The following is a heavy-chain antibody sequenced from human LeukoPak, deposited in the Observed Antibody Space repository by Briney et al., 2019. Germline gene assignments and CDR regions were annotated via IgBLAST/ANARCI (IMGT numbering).Heavy chain of an antibody. J-gene: IGHJ4*02. CDR2: ISYDGSNK. Sequence: GGSLRLSCAASGFTFSSYAMHWVRQAPGKGLEWVAVISYDGSNKYYAGSVKGRFTISRDNSKNTLYLQMNSLRAEDTAVYYCATLTTVRDYWGQGTLVTVSS. V-gene: IGHV3-30-3*01. CDR3: ATLTTVRDY. D-gene: IGHD4-17*01. CDR1: GFTFSSYA.